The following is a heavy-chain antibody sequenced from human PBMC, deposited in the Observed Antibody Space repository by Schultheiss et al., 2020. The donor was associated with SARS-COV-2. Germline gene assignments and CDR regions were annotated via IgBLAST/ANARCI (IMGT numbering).Heavy chain of an antibody. Sequence: SETLSLTCTVSGGSISSSSYYWGWIRQPPGKGLEWIGSIYHSGSTYYNPSLKSRVTKSVDTSKNQFSLKVSSVTAADTAVSFCATHPLPFYFDYWGQETLVTVSS. CDR1: GGSISSSSYY. CDR2: IYHSGST. V-gene: IGHV4-39*07. CDR3: ATHPLPFYFDY. J-gene: IGHJ4*02. D-gene: IGHD2-2*01.